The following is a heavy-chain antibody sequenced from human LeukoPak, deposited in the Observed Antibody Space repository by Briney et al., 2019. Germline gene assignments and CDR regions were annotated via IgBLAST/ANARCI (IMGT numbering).Heavy chain of an antibody. Sequence: GGSLRLSCAASGFTFGNYWMSWVRQAPGKGLEWVSAISGSGGSTYYADSVKGRFTISRDNSKNTLYLQVNSLRADDTAVYYCAKVTGDYLAYYYYGMDVWGQGTTVTVSS. D-gene: IGHD4-17*01. CDR1: GFTFGNYW. CDR2: ISGSGGST. J-gene: IGHJ6*02. CDR3: AKVTGDYLAYYYYGMDV. V-gene: IGHV3-23*01.